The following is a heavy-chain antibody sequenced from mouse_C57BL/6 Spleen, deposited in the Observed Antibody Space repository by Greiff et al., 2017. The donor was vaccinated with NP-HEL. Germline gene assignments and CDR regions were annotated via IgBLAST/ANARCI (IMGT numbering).Heavy chain of an antibody. D-gene: IGHD2-4*01. Sequence: EVMLVESGGGLVQPGGSLKLSCAASGFTFSDYYMYWVRQTPEKRLEWVAYISNGGGSTYYPDTVKGRFTISRDNAKNTLYLQMSRLKSEDTAMYYCARAPYDYDGYWYFDVWGTGTTVTVSS. CDR3: ARAPYDYDGYWYFDV. J-gene: IGHJ1*03. CDR2: ISNGGGST. CDR1: GFTFSDYY. V-gene: IGHV5-12*01.